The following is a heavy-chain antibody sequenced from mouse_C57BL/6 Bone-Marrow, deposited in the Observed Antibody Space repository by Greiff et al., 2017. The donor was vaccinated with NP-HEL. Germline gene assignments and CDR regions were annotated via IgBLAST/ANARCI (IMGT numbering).Heavy chain of an antibody. J-gene: IGHJ2*01. CDR1: GYTFTSYW. Sequence: QVQLQQSGAELVKPGASVKMSCKASGYTFTSYWITWVKQRPGQGLEWIGDIYPGSGSTNYNEKFKSKATLTVDTSSSTAYMQLSSLTSEDSAVYFCARSAYYSNPYYFDYWGQGTTLTVSS. CDR3: ARSAYYSNPYYFDY. D-gene: IGHD2-5*01. CDR2: IYPGSGST. V-gene: IGHV1-55*01.